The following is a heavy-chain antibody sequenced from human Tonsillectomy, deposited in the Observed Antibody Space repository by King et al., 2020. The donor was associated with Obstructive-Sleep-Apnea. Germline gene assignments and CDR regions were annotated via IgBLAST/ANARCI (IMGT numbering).Heavy chain of an antibody. CDR1: GFTVSNYY. V-gene: IGHV3-66*01. J-gene: IGHJ1*01. D-gene: IGHD1-26*01. CDR3: AKSIASSVGATV. CDR2: IYSGGST. Sequence: VQLVESGGTLVQPGGSLRLSCAASGFTVSNYYMSWVRQAPGRGLEWVSVIYSGGSTYYADSAKGRFTISGDDSKNTLYLQMNNLRAEDTAVYYCAKSIASSVGATVWGQGTLVTVSS.